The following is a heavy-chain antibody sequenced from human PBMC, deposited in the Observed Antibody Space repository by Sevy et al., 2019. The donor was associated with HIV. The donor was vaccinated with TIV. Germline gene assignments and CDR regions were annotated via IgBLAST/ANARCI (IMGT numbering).Heavy chain of an antibody. D-gene: IGHD4-17*01. Sequence: GGSRRLACAASGFTFSSYAMHWVRQAPGKGLEWVAVISYDGSNKYYADSVKGRFTISRDNSKNTLYLQMNSLRAEDTAVYYCARERGTTVTTSLYFDYWGQGTLVTVSS. CDR3: ARERGTTVTTSLYFDY. CDR1: GFTFSSYA. V-gene: IGHV3-30-3*01. CDR2: ISYDGSNK. J-gene: IGHJ4*02.